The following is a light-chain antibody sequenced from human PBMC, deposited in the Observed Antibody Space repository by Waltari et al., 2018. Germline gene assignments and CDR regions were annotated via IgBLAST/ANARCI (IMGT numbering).Light chain of an antibody. CDR3: QQYYSTPPT. J-gene: IGKJ1*01. Sequence: DIVMTQSPDSLAVSLGERDTINCKSSQSVLYSSNNKKYLAWYQQKPGQPPKLLIYWASTRESGVPDRFSGSGSGTDFTLTISSLQAEDVAVYYCQQYYSTPPTFGQGTKVEIK. CDR1: QSVLYSSNNKKY. CDR2: WAS. V-gene: IGKV4-1*01.